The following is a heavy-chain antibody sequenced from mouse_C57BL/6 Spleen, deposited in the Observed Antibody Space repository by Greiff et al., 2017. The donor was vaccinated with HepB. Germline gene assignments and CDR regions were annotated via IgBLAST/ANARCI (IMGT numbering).Heavy chain of an antibody. CDR2: IDPENGDT. Sequence: VQLQQSGAELVRPGASVKLSCTASGFNIKDDYMHWVKQRPEQGLEWIGWIDPENGDTEYASKFQGKATITADTSSNTSDLQLSSLTSEDTAVYYCTSQLGRVILFDYWGQGTTLTVAS. D-gene: IGHD4-1*02. V-gene: IGHV14-4*01. J-gene: IGHJ2*01. CDR3: TSQLGRVILFDY. CDR1: GFNIKDDY.